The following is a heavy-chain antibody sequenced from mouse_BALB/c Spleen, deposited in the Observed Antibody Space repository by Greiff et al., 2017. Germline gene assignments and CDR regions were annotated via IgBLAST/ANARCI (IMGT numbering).Heavy chain of an antibody. CDR2: IRNKANGYTT. D-gene: IGHD1-1*01. CDR3: ARDPGSSYENYFDY. V-gene: IGHV7-3*02. Sequence: EVNLVESGGGLVQPGGSLRLSCATSGFTFTDYYMSWVRPPPGKALEWLGFIRNKANGYTTEYSASVKGRFTISRDNSQSILYLQMNTLRAEDSATYYCARDPGSSYENYFDYWGQGTTLTVSA. J-gene: IGHJ2*01. CDR1: GFTFTDYY.